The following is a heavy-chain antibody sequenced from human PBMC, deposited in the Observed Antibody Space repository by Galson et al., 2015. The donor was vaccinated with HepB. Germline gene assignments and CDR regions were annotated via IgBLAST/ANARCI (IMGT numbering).Heavy chain of an antibody. D-gene: IGHD6-13*01. CDR1: GYTFTSYY. Sequence: SVKVSCKASGYTFTSYYMHWVRQAPGQGLEWMGIINPSGSSTSYAQKFQGRVTMTRDTSTSTVYMKLSSLRAEDTAVYYCARGAAGGPRAFDIWGQGTMVTVS. J-gene: IGHJ3*02. CDR3: ARGAAGGPRAFDI. V-gene: IGHV1-46*01. CDR2: INPSGSST.